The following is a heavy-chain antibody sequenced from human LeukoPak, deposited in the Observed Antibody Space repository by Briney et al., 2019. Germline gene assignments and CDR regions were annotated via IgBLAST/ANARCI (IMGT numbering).Heavy chain of an antibody. V-gene: IGHV4-59*01. CDR3: ARFAVWAGTSFDVFHI. J-gene: IGHJ3*02. CDR2: IYYSGST. Sequence: SETLSLTCTVSGGSISSYYWGWIRQPAGKGLEWIGYIYYSGSTNYNPSLKSRVTITVDTSKNQFSLKLRSVTAADTAVYYCARFAVWAGTSFDVFHIWGPGTLVTVSS. CDR1: GGSISSYY. D-gene: IGHD6-19*01.